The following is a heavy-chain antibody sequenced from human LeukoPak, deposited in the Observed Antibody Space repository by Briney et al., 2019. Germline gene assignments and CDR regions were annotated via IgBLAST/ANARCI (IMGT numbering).Heavy chain of an antibody. CDR1: GFTFSSYW. D-gene: IGHD6-13*01. CDR2: IKQDGSEK. CDR3: AREAGYSSSWYDYYYYYMDV. V-gene: IGHV3-7*01. J-gene: IGHJ6*03. Sequence: GGSLRLSCAPSGFTFSSYWMSWVRQAPGKGLEWVANIKQDGSEKYYVDSAKGRFTISRDNAKSSLYLQMNSLRAEDTAVYYCAREAGYSSSWYDYYYYYMDVWGKGTTVTVSS.